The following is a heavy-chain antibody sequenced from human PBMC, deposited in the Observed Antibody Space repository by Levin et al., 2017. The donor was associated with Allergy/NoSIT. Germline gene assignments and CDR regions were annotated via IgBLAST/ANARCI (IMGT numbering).Heavy chain of an antibody. CDR3: ARGPDI. CDR1: GFPFSTYN. J-gene: IGHJ4*02. CDR2: ISAHSTSM. Sequence: PSETLSLTCVTSGFPFSTYNMNWVRQAPGKGLEWVASISAHSTSMNYADSVRGRFTISRDNAKGSLSLQMDNLRDDETAVYYCARGPDIWGQGTPVTVSS. V-gene: IGHV3-21*01.